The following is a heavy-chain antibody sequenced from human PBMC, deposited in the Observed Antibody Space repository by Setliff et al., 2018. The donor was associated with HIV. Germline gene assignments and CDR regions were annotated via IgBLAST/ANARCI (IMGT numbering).Heavy chain of an antibody. CDR3: ARMSVSAAVYFDS. CDR1: GYAINNNFF. CDR2: IYHSGST. D-gene: IGHD6-25*01. J-gene: IGHJ4*02. Sequence: SETLSLTCAVSGYAINNNFFWGWVRQPPGKGLEWIGSIYHSGSTYYNPSLASRLTMSIDTSRNQFSLKLRSVTAADTAVFYCARMSVSAAVYFDSWGQGTLVTVSS. V-gene: IGHV4-38-2*01.